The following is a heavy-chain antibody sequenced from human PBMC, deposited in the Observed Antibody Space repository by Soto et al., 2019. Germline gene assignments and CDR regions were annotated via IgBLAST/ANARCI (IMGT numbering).Heavy chain of an antibody. Sequence: PSETLSLTCTVSGGSISSGGYYWSWIRQHPGKGLEWIGYIYYSGSTYYNPSLKSRVTISVDTSKNQFSLKLSSVTAADTAVYYCSREPRIVGDKDIHAFRGQGSLDIVSS. CDR1: GGSISSGGYY. CDR3: SREPRIVGDKDIHAF. D-gene: IGHD1-26*01. CDR2: IYYSGST. V-gene: IGHV4-31*03. J-gene: IGHJ4*02.